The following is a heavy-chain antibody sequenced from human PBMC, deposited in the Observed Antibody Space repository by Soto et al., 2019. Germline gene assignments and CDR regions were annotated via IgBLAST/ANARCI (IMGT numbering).Heavy chain of an antibody. V-gene: IGHV1-18*01. J-gene: IGHJ4*02. D-gene: IGHD2-15*01. CDR3: AARRYCSGGSCPDYFDY. CDR1: GYTFTSYG. Sequence: ASVKVSCKASGYTFTSYGISWVRQAPGQGLEWMGWISAYNGNTNYAQKLQGRVTMTTDTSTSTAYMELRSLTSDDTAVYYCAARRYCSGGSCPDYFDYWGQGTLVTVSS. CDR2: ISAYNGNT.